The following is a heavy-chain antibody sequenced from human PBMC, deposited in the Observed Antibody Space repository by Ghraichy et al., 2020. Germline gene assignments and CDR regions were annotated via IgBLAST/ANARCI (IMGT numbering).Heavy chain of an antibody. V-gene: IGHV4-59*01. CDR3: ARGLAYSYDSSGDKWFDP. Sequence: SETLSLTCTVSGGSINSYYWSWIRQPPGRGLEWIGYIYYSGSINYNPSLKSRVTISGDTSKSQFSLKLSSVTAADTAVYYCARGLAYSYDSSGDKWFDPWGQGTLVTVSS. CDR1: GGSINSYY. D-gene: IGHD3-22*01. CDR2: IYYSGSI. J-gene: IGHJ5*02.